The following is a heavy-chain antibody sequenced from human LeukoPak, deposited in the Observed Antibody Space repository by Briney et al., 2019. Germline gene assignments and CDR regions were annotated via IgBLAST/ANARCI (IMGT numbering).Heavy chain of an antibody. V-gene: IGHV4-31*03. CDR3: ARGGNRFGGFYFDY. Sequence: PSETLSLTCTVSADSLSSGGHYWAWIRQFPGKGLESFGFIHHSGRSRHNPSLKDRVAISVDTSRKQFALKLSSVTAADTAMYYYARGGNRFGGFYFDYWGQGTLVTVSS. CDR1: ADSLSSGGHY. D-gene: IGHD3-10*01. CDR2: IHHSGRS. J-gene: IGHJ4*02.